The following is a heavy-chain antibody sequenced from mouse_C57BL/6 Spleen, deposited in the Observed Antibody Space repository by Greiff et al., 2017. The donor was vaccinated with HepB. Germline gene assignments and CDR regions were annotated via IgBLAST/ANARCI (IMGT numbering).Heavy chain of an antibody. Sequence: LQQSGPELVKPGASVKISCKASGYTFTDYYMNWVKQSHGKSLEWIGDINPNNGGTSYNQKFKGKATLTVDKSSSTAYMELRSLTSEDSAVYYCARRSYYGNYVMDYWGQGTSVTVSS. J-gene: IGHJ4*01. CDR3: ARRSYYGNYVMDY. V-gene: IGHV1-26*01. CDR2: INPNNGGT. D-gene: IGHD2-1*01. CDR1: GYTFTDYY.